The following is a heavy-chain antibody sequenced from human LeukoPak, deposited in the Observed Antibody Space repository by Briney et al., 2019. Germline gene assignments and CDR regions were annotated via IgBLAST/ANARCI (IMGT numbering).Heavy chain of an antibody. D-gene: IGHD6-19*01. CDR2: IYYSGST. Sequence: SETLSLTCTVSGGSISSYYWSWIRQPPGKGLEWIGYIYYSGSTNYNPSLKSRVTISVDTSKNQFSLKLSSVTAADMAVYYCARYGSSGWYHFDLWGRGTLVTVSS. CDR1: GGSISSYY. V-gene: IGHV4-59*08. J-gene: IGHJ2*01. CDR3: ARYGSSGWYHFDL.